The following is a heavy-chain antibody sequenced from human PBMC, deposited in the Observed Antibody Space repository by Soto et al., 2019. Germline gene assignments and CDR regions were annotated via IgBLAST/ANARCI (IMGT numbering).Heavy chain of an antibody. J-gene: IGHJ6*02. Sequence: QVQLQESGPGLVKPSETLSLTCTVSGGSISSYYWSWIRQPPGKGLEWIGYIYYSGSTNYNPSLKSRVTISVDTSKNQFSLKLSSVTAADTAVYYCARHCDYTVTTCPYYYYGMDVWGQGTTVTVSS. CDR3: ARHCDYTVTTCPYYYYGMDV. V-gene: IGHV4-59*08. CDR1: GGSISSYY. D-gene: IGHD4-17*01. CDR2: IYYSGST.